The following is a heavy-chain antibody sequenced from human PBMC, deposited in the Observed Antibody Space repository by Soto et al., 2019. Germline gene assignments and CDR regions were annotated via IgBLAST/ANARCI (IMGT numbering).Heavy chain of an antibody. J-gene: IGHJ3*02. CDR3: AREGLYGSIQDNTFDI. CDR2: MNPNSGNT. Sequence: QVQLVQSGAEVKRSGASVRISCKASGYTFNRHDINWVRQATGQGPEWIGWMNPNSGNTGYAQKFQVRVNMTRDSSITTAYMDLSSLTSEDTAIYYWAREGLYGSIQDNTFDIWGQGTMVSVSS. CDR1: GYTFNRHD. D-gene: IGHD6-19*01. V-gene: IGHV1-8*01.